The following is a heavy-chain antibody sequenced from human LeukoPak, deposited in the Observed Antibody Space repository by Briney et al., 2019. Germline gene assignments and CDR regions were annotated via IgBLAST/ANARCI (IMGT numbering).Heavy chain of an antibody. V-gene: IGHV1-2*02. J-gene: IGHJ5*01. CDR3: ARMDLDGGDSIGFDS. CDR2: INPNIGDA. D-gene: IGHD2-21*02. CDR1: GYTFTGYF. Sequence: ASVKVYCKASGYTFTGYFMHWVRQAPGQGLEWMGWINPNIGDASYAQKFQGRVTMTRDRSINTAYMELSRLTSDDTAVYYCARMDLDGGDSIGFDSWGQGTLVTVSS.